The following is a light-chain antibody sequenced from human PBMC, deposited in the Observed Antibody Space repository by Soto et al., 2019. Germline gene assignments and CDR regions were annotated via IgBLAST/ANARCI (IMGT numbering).Light chain of an antibody. Sequence: VWARGRGGVSLSLGERASLACGASQSVSNNYVAWYQQKPGQAPRLLIYGASTSAAGIADRCSGSGSGTAFTLPISRLEPEDFAVYYCQHHDNSRLFGPGTKVDIK. CDR1: QSVSNNY. CDR2: GAS. V-gene: IGKV3-20*01. J-gene: IGKJ3*01. CDR3: QHHDNSRL.